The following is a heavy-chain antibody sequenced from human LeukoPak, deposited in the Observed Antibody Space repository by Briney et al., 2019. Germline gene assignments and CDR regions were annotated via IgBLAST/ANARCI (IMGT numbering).Heavy chain of an antibody. J-gene: IGHJ6*02. V-gene: IGHV3-30-3*01. CDR2: ISYDGSNK. CDR3: AKDTLSLFGIAAAGGGYYYYYGMDV. CDR1: GFTFSSYA. Sequence: GRSLRLSCAASGFTFSSYAMHWVRQAPGKGLEWVAVISYDGSNKYYADSVKGRFTISRDNAKNSLYLQMNSLRAEDTALYYCAKDTLSLFGIAAAGGGYYYYYGMDVWGQGTTVTVSS. D-gene: IGHD6-13*01.